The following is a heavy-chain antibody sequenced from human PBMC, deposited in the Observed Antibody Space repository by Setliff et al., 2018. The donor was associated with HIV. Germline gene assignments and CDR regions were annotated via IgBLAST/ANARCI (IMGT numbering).Heavy chain of an antibody. D-gene: IGHD3-16*01. CDR3: AKIEVGYYYYMDV. Sequence: SETLSLTCTVSGGSINSHFWSWIRQSPGKGLEWIGYVHHSGTTKHNPSLKSQVTISVDPSQNQFSLKLNSVTAADTAVYYCAKIEVGYYYYMDVWGKGTSVTVSS. V-gene: IGHV4-59*11. CDR2: VHHSGTT. CDR1: GGSINSHF. J-gene: IGHJ6*04.